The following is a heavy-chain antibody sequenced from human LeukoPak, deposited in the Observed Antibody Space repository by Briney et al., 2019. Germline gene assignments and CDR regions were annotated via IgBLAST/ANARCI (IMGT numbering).Heavy chain of an antibody. J-gene: IGHJ4*02. CDR3: ARGRGYSYGAFFDY. CDR2: IYSGGST. Sequence: QPGGSLRLSCAASGFTVSSNYMSWVRQAPGKGLEWVSVIYSGGSTYYADSVKGQFTISRDNSKNTLYLQMNSLRAEDTAVYYCARGRGYSYGAFFDYWGQGTLVTVSS. V-gene: IGHV3-53*01. CDR1: GFTVSSNY. D-gene: IGHD5-18*01.